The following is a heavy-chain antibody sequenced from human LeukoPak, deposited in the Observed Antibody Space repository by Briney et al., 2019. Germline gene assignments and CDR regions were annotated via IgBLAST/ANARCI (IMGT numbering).Heavy chain of an antibody. CDR1: GGTFSSYA. V-gene: IGHV1-2*02. J-gene: IGHJ2*01. CDR3: ARDLYGGTSATFDY. CDR2: INPNSGGT. Sequence: ASVKVSCKASGGTFSSYAISWVRQAPGQGLEWMGWINPNSGGTYYAQKFQGRVTMTSDTSISTAYMELSRLRSDNTAVYYCARDLYGGTSATFDYWGRGTLVTVSS. D-gene: IGHD4-23*01.